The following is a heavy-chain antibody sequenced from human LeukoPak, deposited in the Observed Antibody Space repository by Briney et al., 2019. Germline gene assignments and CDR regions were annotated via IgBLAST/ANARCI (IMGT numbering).Heavy chain of an antibody. CDR3: ARGRILEWLQPFDY. D-gene: IGHD3-3*01. CDR1: GGYISSTTYY. J-gene: IGHJ4*02. V-gene: IGHV4-39*07. Sequence: SDTLSLTCIISGGYISSTTYYWGWIRQPPGKGLEWIGEINHSGSTNYNPSLKSRVTISVDTSKNQFSLKLSSVTAADTAVYYCARGRILEWLQPFDYWGQGTLVTVSS. CDR2: INHSGST.